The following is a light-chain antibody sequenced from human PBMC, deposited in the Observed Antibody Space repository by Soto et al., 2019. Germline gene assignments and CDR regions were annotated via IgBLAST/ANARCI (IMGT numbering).Light chain of an antibody. V-gene: IGKV3-20*01. CDR1: RSLSDNH. Sequence: EIVLTGSRGTLAWSPGETSALSCGASRSLSDNHLAWYQQRPGQAPRLLIYGSSSRAAGIPDRFSGSGTGTDFTLTIRRLEPEDFGVYYCQQYSDAPHTFGLGTKVDIK. J-gene: IGKJ2*01. CDR3: QQYSDAPHT. CDR2: GSS.